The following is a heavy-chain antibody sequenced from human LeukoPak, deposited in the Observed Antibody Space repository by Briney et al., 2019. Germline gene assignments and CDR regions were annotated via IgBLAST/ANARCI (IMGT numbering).Heavy chain of an antibody. Sequence: SETLSLTCTVSGGSISSYYWSWIRQPPGKGLEWIGYIYYSGSTNYNPSLKSRVTISVDTSKNQFSLKLSSVTAADTAVYYCARGYPYYYDSSGYYCYYFDYWGQGTLVTVSS. J-gene: IGHJ4*02. CDR3: ARGYPYYYDSSGYYCYYFDY. V-gene: IGHV4-59*01. D-gene: IGHD3-22*01. CDR1: GGSISSYY. CDR2: IYYSGST.